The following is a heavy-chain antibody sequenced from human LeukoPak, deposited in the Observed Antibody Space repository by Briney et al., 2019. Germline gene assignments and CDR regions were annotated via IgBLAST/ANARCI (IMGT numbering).Heavy chain of an antibody. Sequence: GGSLRLSCAVSGFIFSNYWMSWVRQAPGKGLEWVAHIKQDGSEKYYVDFVKGRFTISRDNAKNSLYLQMNSLRVEDTAVYHCASGWYTAASDIWGQGTMVTVSS. D-gene: IGHD6-19*01. V-gene: IGHV3-7*01. CDR3: ASGWYTAASDI. CDR1: GFIFSNYW. CDR2: IKQDGSEK. J-gene: IGHJ3*02.